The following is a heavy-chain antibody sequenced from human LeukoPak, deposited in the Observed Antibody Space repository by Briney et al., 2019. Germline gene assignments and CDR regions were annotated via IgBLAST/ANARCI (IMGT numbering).Heavy chain of an antibody. CDR2: ISGSGGST. Sequence: GGSLRLSCAASGFTVSSNYMSWVRQAPGKGLEWVSAISGSGGSTYYADSVKGRFTISRDNSKNTLYLQMNSLRAEDTAVYYCAMGGSGSYFDYWGQGTLVTVSS. D-gene: IGHD3-10*01. CDR3: AMGGSGSYFDY. CDR1: GFTVSSNY. V-gene: IGHV3-23*01. J-gene: IGHJ4*02.